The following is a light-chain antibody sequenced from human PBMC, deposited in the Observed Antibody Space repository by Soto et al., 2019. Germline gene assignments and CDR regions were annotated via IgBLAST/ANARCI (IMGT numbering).Light chain of an antibody. V-gene: IGKV1-5*03. CDR2: KAS. CDR1: QSISTY. CDR3: QQYDTYWT. J-gene: IGKJ1*01. Sequence: DIQMTQSPSALSASVGERVTITFRASQSISTYLAWYQQKPGKAPNVLIQKASILESGVPPRFSGSGSGTEFTLTISSLQPDDFATYHCQQYDTYWTFGQGTKVDIK.